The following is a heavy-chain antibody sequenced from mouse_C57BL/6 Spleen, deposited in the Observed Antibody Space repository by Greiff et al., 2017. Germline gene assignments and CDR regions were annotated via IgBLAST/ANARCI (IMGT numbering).Heavy chain of an antibody. CDR3: ARNWGGYAMDY. D-gene: IGHD4-1*01. V-gene: IGHV1-52*01. CDR2: IDPSDSET. CDR1: GYTFTSYW. J-gene: IGHJ4*01. Sequence: QVQLQQPGAELVRPGSSVKLSCKASGYTFTSYWMHWVKQRPIQGLDWIGNIDPSDSETHYNQKFTDKATLTFDNSASTAYMQLSSLTSEDSAVDYCARNWGGYAMDYGGQGTSVTVSA.